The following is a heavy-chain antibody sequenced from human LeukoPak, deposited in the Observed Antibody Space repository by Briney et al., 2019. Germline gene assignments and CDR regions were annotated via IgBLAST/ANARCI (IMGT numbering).Heavy chain of an antibody. CDR3: ARHEVVVAATQGWFDP. CDR2: IYHSGST. D-gene: IGHD2-15*01. CDR1: GYSISSGYY. J-gene: IGHJ5*02. V-gene: IGHV4-38-2*01. Sequence: SETLSLTCAVPGYSISSGYYWGWIRQPPGKGLEWIGSIYHSGSTYYNPSLKSRVTISVDTSKNQFSLKLSSVTAADTAVYYCARHEVVVAATQGWFDPWGQGTLVTVSS.